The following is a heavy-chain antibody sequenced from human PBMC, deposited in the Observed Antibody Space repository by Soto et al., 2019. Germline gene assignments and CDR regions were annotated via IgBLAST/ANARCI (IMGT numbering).Heavy chain of an antibody. Sequence: QVQLQQWGAGLLKPSETLSLTCAVYGGSFSGYYWTWIRQPPGTGLEWIGEINHSGGTNYNPSLKSRVTISVDTSKNQFSLKLTSVTAAGTAVYYCARDKITGLFDYWGQGTLVTVSS. CDR3: ARDKITGLFDY. J-gene: IGHJ4*02. CDR2: INHSGGT. D-gene: IGHD2-8*02. V-gene: IGHV4-34*01. CDR1: GGSFSGYY.